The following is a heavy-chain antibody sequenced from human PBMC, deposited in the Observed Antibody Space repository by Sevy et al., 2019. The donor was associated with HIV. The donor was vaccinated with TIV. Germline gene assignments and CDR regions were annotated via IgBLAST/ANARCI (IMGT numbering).Heavy chain of an antibody. V-gene: IGHV1-2*02. CDR2: INPNSGGT. Sequence: ASVKVSCKASGYTFTGYYMHWVRQAPGQGLEWMGWINPNSGGTNYAQKFQGRVNMTRDTSISTAYMELSRLRSDDTAVYYCARSLVGATMAFDIWGQGTMVTVSS. J-gene: IGHJ3*02. CDR1: GYTFTGYY. D-gene: IGHD1-26*01. CDR3: ARSLVGATMAFDI.